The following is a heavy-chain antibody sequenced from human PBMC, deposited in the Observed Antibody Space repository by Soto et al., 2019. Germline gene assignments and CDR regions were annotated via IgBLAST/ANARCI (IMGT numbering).Heavy chain of an antibody. CDR3: ARAPRGIAARKIYFDY. J-gene: IGHJ4*02. CDR1: GGSISSGGYY. V-gene: IGHV4-31*03. Sequence: QVQLQESGPGLVKPSQTLSLTCTVSGGSISSGGYYWSWIRQHPGKGLEWIGYIYYSGRTYYNPSLQSRVTISVDTSKNQFSLKLSSVTAADTAVYYCARAPRGIAARKIYFDYWGQGTLVTVSS. D-gene: IGHD6-6*01. CDR2: IYYSGRT.